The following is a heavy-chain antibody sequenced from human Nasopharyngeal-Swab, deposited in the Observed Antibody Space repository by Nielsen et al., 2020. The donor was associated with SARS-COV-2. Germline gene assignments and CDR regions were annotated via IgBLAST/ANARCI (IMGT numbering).Heavy chain of an antibody. CDR3: ARGYCSSTTCYRTWFDP. CDR2: ISHSGST. CDR1: GASSSTYY. V-gene: IGHV4-59*01. J-gene: IGHJ5*02. Sequence: SETLSLTCTVSGASSSTYYWNWIRQPPGKGLEWIGDISHSGSTNYNPSLKSRVTISIDTSKNQFSLILRSATAADTAVYYYARGYCSSTTCYRTWFDPWGQGTPVSVSS. D-gene: IGHD2-2*02.